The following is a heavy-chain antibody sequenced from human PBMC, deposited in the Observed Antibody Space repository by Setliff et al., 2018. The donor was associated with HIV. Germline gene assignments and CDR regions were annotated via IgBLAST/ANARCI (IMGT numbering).Heavy chain of an antibody. V-gene: IGHV4-34*01. Sequence: SETLSLTCTVSGGPLSGYFWTWIRQTPDKGLEWIGDINHSGTTNYNQSLKSRTTLSLDTSKNQLSLKLTSVVAADTGLYFCARGRDASTWYLSHFYSYYYLDVWGNGTTVTVSS. J-gene: IGHJ6*03. D-gene: IGHD6-13*01. CDR2: INHSGTT. CDR1: GGPLSGYF. CDR3: ARGRDASTWYLSHFYSYYYLDV.